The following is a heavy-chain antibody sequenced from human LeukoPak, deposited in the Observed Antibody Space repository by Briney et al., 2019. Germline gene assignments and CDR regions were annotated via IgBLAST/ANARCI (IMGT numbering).Heavy chain of an antibody. Sequence: PSETLSLTCAVYGGSFSGYYWSWIRQPPGKGLEWIGEINHSGSTNYNPSLKSRVTISVDTSKNQFSLKLSSVTAADTAVYYCARQRFLEWPTADDAFDIWGQGTMVTVSS. V-gene: IGHV4-34*01. CDR2: INHSGST. CDR1: GGSFSGYY. CDR3: ARQRFLEWPTADDAFDI. J-gene: IGHJ3*02. D-gene: IGHD3-3*01.